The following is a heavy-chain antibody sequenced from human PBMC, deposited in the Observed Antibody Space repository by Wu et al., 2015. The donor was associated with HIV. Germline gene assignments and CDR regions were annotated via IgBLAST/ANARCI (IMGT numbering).Heavy chain of an antibody. CDR1: AYTFTNYW. CDR2: INPSGGST. Sequence: QVQLVQSGTEVKKPGASVKVSCKASAYTFTNYWLHWVRQAPGQGLEWMGIINPSGGSTSYAQKFQGRVTMTRDTSTNTVYMDLSSLRSEDTAVYFCARSTVHGSGTYYFDYWGQGTLVTVSS. V-gene: IGHV1-46*01. J-gene: IGHJ4*02. CDR3: ARSTVHGSGTYYFDY. D-gene: IGHD3-10*01.